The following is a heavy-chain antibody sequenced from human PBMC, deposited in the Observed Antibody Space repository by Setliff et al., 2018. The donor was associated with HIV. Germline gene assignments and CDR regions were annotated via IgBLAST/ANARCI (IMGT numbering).Heavy chain of an antibody. CDR2: INPNSGGT. D-gene: IGHD5-18*01. CDR3: AREYSFGSNLDS. Sequence: ASVKVSCKASGYTFTGYYMHWVRQAPGQGLEWMGRINPNSGGTNYAQKFQGRVTMTRDTSISTAYMELSSLRSEDTAVYYCAREYSFGSNLDSWGQGTLVTVSS. CDR1: GYTFTGYY. V-gene: IGHV1-2*06. J-gene: IGHJ4*02.